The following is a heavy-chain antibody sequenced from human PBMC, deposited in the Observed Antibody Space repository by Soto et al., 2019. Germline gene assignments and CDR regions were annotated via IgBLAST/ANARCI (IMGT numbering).Heavy chain of an antibody. CDR1: GLTFSSYG. Sequence: QVQLVESGGGVVQPGRSLRLSCAASGLTFSSYGMHWVRQAPGKGLEWVTIISYDGSNKYYADSVKGRFTISRDNSKNTLYLKMNSLRAEDTAVYYCANDLGYDYIWGSNFYYMDVWGKGTTVTVSS. J-gene: IGHJ6*03. V-gene: IGHV3-30*18. D-gene: IGHD3-16*01. CDR3: ANDLGYDYIWGSNFYYMDV. CDR2: ISYDGSNK.